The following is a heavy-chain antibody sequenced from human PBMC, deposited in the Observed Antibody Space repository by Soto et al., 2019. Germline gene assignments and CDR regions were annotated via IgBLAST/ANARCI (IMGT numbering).Heavy chain of an antibody. CDR3: ARGPGYYGDVLAENEHYYYYGMDV. J-gene: IGHJ6*02. Sequence: SETLSLTCAVYGGSFSGYYWSWIRQPPGKGLEWIGEINHSGSTNYNPSLKSRVTISVDTSKNQFSLKLSSVTAADTAVYYCARGPGYYGDVLAENEHYYYYGMDVWGQGTTVTVSS. CDR2: INHSGST. V-gene: IGHV4-34*01. CDR1: GGSFSGYY. D-gene: IGHD4-17*01.